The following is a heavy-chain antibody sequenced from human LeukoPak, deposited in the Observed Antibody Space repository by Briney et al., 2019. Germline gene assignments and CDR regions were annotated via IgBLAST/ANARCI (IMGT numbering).Heavy chain of an antibody. V-gene: IGHV4-30-2*01. CDR2: FYHSGST. D-gene: IGHD4-17*01. Sequence: PSETLSLTCAVSGGSISSGDYSWSWIRQPPGKGLEWIGYFYHSGSTYYNPSLKSRVTISVDRSKNQFSLKLSSVTAAGTAVYYCATATTLTTWAFHYWGQGTLVTVSS. CDR1: GGSISSGDYS. J-gene: IGHJ4*02. CDR3: ATATTLTTWAFHY.